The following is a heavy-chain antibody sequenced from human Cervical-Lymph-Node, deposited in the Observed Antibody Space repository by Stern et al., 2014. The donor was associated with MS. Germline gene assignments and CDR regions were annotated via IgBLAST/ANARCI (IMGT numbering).Heavy chain of an antibody. Sequence: QMQLVESGGDLVQPGRSLRLSCAASGFSISDYAMHWVRQAPGKGLEWVATISYDGSNKRYSNSVKGRFPTSRDNIKNPIHGQMNSLRAEDTAVYYCTREDCSGGSCRGMDVWGQGTTVTVSS. V-gene: IGHV3-30-3*01. CDR1: GFSISDYA. D-gene: IGHD2-15*01. CDR3: TREDCSGGSCRGMDV. CDR2: ISYDGSNK. J-gene: IGHJ6*02.